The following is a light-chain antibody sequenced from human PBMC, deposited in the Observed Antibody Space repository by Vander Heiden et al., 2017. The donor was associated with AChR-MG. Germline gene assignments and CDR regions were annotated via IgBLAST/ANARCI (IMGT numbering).Light chain of an antibody. J-gene: IGLJ3*02. V-gene: IGLV1-47*02. Sequence: QSVLTQPSFVSGTPGHMVTISCSGSDFNISNNYVFWFQHVPGTAPKLLIYIKNWRPAGGPGRFSGSRSGTSASLTGNGLQPEGEATYYCAACDDCLTGWVFGGGTTVTVL. CDR2: IKN. CDR3: AACDDCLTGWV. CDR1: DFNISNNY.